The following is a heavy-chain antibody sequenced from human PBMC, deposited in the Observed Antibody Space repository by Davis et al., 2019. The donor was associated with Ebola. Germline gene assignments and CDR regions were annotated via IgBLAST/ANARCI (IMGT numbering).Heavy chain of an antibody. J-gene: IGHJ4*02. CDR2: ITSNNGYT. V-gene: IGHV1-18*01. Sequence: ASVKVSCKASGYTFNSYGINWVRQAPGQGLEWMGWITSNNGYTKYAQKFQGRVTMTTDTSTSTAYMELRSLRSDDTAVHYCASINIVGATWDDWGQGTQVTVSS. D-gene: IGHD1-26*01. CDR3: ASINIVGATWDD. CDR1: GYTFNSYG.